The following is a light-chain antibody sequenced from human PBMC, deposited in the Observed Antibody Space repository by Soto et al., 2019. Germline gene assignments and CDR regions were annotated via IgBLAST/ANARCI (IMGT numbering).Light chain of an antibody. V-gene: IGKV3D-7*01. CDR2: GAS. Sequence: PGERVTLSCRASQSVSSSYLTWYQQKPGQAPRLLIYGASTRATGIPARFSGSGSGTDFTITISSLQPEDFAVYYCQQDYNLLTFGGGTKVEIK. CDR1: QSVSSSY. CDR3: QQDYNLLT. J-gene: IGKJ4*01.